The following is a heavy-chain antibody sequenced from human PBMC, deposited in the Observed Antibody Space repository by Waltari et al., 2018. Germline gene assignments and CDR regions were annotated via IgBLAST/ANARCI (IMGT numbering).Heavy chain of an antibody. CDR3: ARXTXYYXISGLRTDAFDX. CDR2: ISPXGNFI. J-gene: IGHJ3*01. Sequence: XQLVESXGGLXQPGGSLRPSCAASGFTFSSHSLNWVRQGPGKGLXWVXYISPXGNFIXYADSXRGRFTISRDXARNSLYLQMNSLRAEDXAVYYCARXTXYYXISGLRTDAFDXWGQGTXVTVSS. D-gene: IGHD3-22*01. V-gene: IGHV3-48*01. CDR1: GFTFSSHS.